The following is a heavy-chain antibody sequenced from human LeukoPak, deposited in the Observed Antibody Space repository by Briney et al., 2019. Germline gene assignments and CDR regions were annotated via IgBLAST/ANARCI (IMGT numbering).Heavy chain of an antibody. Sequence: SETLSLTCAVYGGSFSGYYWSWIRQPPGKGLEWIGEINHGRSTNYNPSLKSRVTISVDTSKNQFSLKLSSVTAADTAVYYCARHHPYDSSGYYYLLFDYWGQGTLVTVSS. CDR1: GGSFSGYY. CDR2: INHGRST. V-gene: IGHV4-34*01. CDR3: ARHHPYDSSGYYYLLFDY. D-gene: IGHD3-22*01. J-gene: IGHJ4*02.